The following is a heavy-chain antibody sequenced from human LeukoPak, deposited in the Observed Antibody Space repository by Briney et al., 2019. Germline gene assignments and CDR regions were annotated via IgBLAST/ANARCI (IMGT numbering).Heavy chain of an antibody. V-gene: IGHV3-23*01. CDR1: GFTFSSYA. J-gene: IGHJ5*02. Sequence: GGSLRLSCAASGFTFSSYAMSWVRQAPGKGLEWVSAISGSGGSTYYADSVKGRFTISRDNSKNTLYLQINSLRVEDTAVYYCAKGQRFLARSDWFDPWGQGTLVTVSS. D-gene: IGHD3-3*01. CDR3: AKGQRFLARSDWFDP. CDR2: ISGSGGST.